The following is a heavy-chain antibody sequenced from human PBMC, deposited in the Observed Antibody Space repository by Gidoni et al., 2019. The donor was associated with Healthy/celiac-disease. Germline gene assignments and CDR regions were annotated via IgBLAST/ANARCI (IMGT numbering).Heavy chain of an antibody. J-gene: IGHJ6*03. CDR2: IIPIFGTA. V-gene: IGHV1-69*01. CDR3: ARDRFNDELYYYYYMDV. D-gene: IGHD3-10*01. Sequence: QVQLVQSGAELKKPGSSVQVFCKASGGTFSSYAISGVRQAPGQGLEWMGGIIPIFGTADYEQNCKGRVTITADEATSTVYIELSSLRSEETDVYYCARDRFNDELYYYYYMDVWGKGTTVTVSS. CDR1: GGTFSSYA.